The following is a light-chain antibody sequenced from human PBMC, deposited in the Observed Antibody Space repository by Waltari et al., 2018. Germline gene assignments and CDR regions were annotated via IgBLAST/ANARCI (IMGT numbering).Light chain of an antibody. CDR2: GAS. V-gene: IGKV3-15*01. CDR3: QHYNIRPLT. J-gene: IGKJ4*01. Sequence: EIVMTQSPATLSVSPGERATLSCRASQSVNSNLAWYQQKPGQAPRRLIYGASTRATGIPARFIGSGSGTEFTLTITNLQSEDSAVYFCQHYNIRPLTFGGGTKVAI. CDR1: QSVNSN.